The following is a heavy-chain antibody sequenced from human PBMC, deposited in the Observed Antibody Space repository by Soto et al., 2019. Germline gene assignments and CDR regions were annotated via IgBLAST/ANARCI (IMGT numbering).Heavy chain of an antibody. Sequence: ASVKVSFKASGYTFTSYGISWVRQAPGQGLEWMGCIIAYNGNTNYAQKFQGRVTITADESRSTAYMELSSLRSEDTAVYYCARDEGFLAVAGIQTTYYYYGMDVWGHGTTVTVSS. CDR1: GYTFTSYG. CDR2: IIAYNGNT. V-gene: IGHV1-18*04. D-gene: IGHD6-19*01. J-gene: IGHJ6*02. CDR3: ARDEGFLAVAGIQTTYYYYGMDV.